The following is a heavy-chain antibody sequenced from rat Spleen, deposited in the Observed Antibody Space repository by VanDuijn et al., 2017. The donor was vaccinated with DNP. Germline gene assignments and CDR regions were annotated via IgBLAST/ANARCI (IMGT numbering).Heavy chain of an antibody. CDR3: ARPMDYYSGGFAH. J-gene: IGHJ3*01. CDR2: TNYDGGST. V-gene: IGHV5-22*01. CDR1: GFTFSDYY. D-gene: IGHD1-1*01. Sequence: EVQLVESGGGLVQAGRSLKLSCAASGFTFSDYYMAWVRQAPTKGLEWVAYTNYDGGSTYNGDSVKGRFTISRDNAKSTLYLQMNSLRSEDMATYYCARPMDYYSGGFAHWGQGTLVTVSS.